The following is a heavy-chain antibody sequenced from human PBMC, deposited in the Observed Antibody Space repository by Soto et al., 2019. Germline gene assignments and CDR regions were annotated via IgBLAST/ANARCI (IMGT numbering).Heavy chain of an antibody. Sequence: SETLSLTCTVSGGSISGYYWNWIRQPPGKGLEWIGYIYYTGSTNYNPPLMSRVTISVDTSRNQFSLYLSSVTAADTAVYYCARLHIWTGYPADYWGQGTLVTVSS. CDR1: GGSISGYY. D-gene: IGHD3-9*01. J-gene: IGHJ4*02. V-gene: IGHV4-59*08. CDR3: ARLHIWTGYPADY. CDR2: IYYTGST.